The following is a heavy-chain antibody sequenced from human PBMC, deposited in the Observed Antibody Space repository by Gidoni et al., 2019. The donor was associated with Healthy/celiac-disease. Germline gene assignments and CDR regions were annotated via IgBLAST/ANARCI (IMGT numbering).Heavy chain of an antibody. Sequence: QVQLVESGGGVVQPGRSLSLSCAASGFTFSSYGMHWVRQAPGKGLEWVAVISYDGSNKYYADSVKGRFTISRDNSKNTLYLQMNSLRAEDTAVYYCAKDPGPDYGDYVDYWGQGTLVTVSS. CDR3: AKDPGPDYGDYVDY. J-gene: IGHJ4*02. V-gene: IGHV3-30*18. CDR2: ISYDGSNK. CDR1: GFTFSSYG. D-gene: IGHD4-17*01.